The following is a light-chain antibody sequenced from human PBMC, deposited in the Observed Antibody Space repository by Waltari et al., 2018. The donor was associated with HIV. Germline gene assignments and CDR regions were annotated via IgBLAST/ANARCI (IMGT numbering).Light chain of an antibody. V-gene: IGLV6-57*01. Sequence: FMLTQPHSVPASSEKTVTISCTRRSGSIAGNYVPWYQQRTGRSPITVIYENNERPSGVPDRFSGSIDNSSNSASLTISGLKTDDEADYYCQSYATRALMVFGGGTKLTVL. CDR1: SGSIAGNY. CDR3: QSYATRALMV. CDR2: ENN. J-gene: IGLJ2*01.